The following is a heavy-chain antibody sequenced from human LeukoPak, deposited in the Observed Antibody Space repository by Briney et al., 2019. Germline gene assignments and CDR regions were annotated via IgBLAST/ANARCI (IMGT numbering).Heavy chain of an antibody. D-gene: IGHD3-10*01. Sequence: PSETLSLTCTVSGGSISSSSYYWGWIRQPPGKGLEWIGSIYYSGSTYYNPSLKSRVTISVDTSKNQFSLKLSSVTAADTAVYYCAGLNEGVTMVRGVMVFWFDPWGQGTLVTVSS. CDR3: AGLNEGVTMVRGVMVFWFDP. J-gene: IGHJ5*02. V-gene: IGHV4-39*01. CDR1: GGSISSSSYY. CDR2: IYYSGST.